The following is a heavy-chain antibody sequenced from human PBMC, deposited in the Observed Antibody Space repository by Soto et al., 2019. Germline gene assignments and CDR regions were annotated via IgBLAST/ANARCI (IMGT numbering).Heavy chain of an antibody. D-gene: IGHD5-12*01. V-gene: IGHV1-3*01. CDR1: GYTFTSYA. J-gene: IGHJ5*02. CDR3: AREPGGYDASGNWFDP. CDR2: INAGNGNT. Sequence: ASVKVSCKASGYTFTSYAMHWVRQAPGQRLEWMGWINAGNGNTKYSQKFQGRVTITRDESTSTAYMELSSLRSEDTAVYYCAREPGGYDASGNWFDPWGQGTLVTVSS.